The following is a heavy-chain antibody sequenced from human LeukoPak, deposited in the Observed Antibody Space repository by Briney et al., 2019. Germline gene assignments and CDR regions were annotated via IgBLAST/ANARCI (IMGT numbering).Heavy chain of an antibody. CDR2: INPNSGGT. D-gene: IGHD3-22*01. Sequence: GASVKVSCKASGYTFTGYYMHWVRQAPGQGLEWVGRINPNSGGTNYAQKFQGRVTMTRDTSISTAYMELSRLRSDDTAVYYCARDLYYYDSSGLGYWGQGTLVTVSS. CDR3: ARDLYYYDSSGLGY. CDR1: GYTFTGYY. V-gene: IGHV1-2*06. J-gene: IGHJ4*02.